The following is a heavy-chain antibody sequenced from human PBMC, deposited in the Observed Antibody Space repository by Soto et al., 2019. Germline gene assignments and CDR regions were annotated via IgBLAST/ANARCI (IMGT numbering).Heavy chain of an antibody. CDR2: ISAYNGNT. V-gene: IGHV1-18*01. J-gene: IGHJ4*02. CDR1: GYTFTSYG. Sequence: ASVKVSCKASGYTFTSYGISWVRQAPGQGLEWMGWISAYNGNTNYAQKLQGRVTMTTDTSTSTAYMELRSLRSDDTAVYYCARDKSSSWYETPAYWGQGTLVTVSS. D-gene: IGHD6-13*01. CDR3: ARDKSSSWYETPAY.